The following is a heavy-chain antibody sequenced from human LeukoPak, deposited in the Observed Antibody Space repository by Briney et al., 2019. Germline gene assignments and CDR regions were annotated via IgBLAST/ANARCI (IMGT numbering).Heavy chain of an antibody. CDR2: ISAYNGNT. D-gene: IGHD3-22*01. CDR3: ARARYYYDSSGYYYPDY. Sequence: ASVKVSCKASGYTFTGYYMHWVRQAPGQGLEWMGWISAYNGNTNYAQKLQGRVTMTTDTSTSTAYMELSSLRSEDTAVYYCARARYYYDSSGYYYPDYWGQGTLVTVSS. CDR1: GYTFTGYY. J-gene: IGHJ4*02. V-gene: IGHV1-18*04.